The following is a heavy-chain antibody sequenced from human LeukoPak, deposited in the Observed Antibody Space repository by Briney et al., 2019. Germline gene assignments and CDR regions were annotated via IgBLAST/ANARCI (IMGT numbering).Heavy chain of an antibody. Sequence: GGSLRLSCAASGFTFSSYGMHWVRQAPGKGLEWVAVISYDGSNKYYADSVKGRFTISRDNSKNTLYLQMNSLRAEDTAVYYCARDIVAAASYWGQGTLVTVSS. V-gene: IGHV3-30*03. CDR2: ISYDGSNK. D-gene: IGHD6-13*01. CDR1: GFTFSSYG. CDR3: ARDIVAAASY. J-gene: IGHJ4*02.